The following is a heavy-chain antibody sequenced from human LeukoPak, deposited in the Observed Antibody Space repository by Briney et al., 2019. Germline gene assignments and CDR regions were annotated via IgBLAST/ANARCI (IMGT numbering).Heavy chain of an antibody. CDR1: GFIFNNYG. V-gene: IGHV3-23*01. J-gene: IGHJ5*02. CDR2: ISNDGGGT. CDR3: AKGGSGYFADL. Sequence: GGSLRLSCAASGFIFNNYGLIWVRQAPGKGLQWVSAISNDGGGTTYADFVKGRFTISRDNSKNTLFLQMSSLRAEATALYYCAKGGSGYFADLWGQGTLITVSS. D-gene: IGHD3-22*01.